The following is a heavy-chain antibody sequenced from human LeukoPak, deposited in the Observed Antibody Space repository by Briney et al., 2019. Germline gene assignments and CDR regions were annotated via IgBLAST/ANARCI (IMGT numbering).Heavy chain of an antibody. CDR3: ARVKDQSSANAFDI. J-gene: IGHJ3*02. CDR1: GGTFSSYA. V-gene: IGHV1-69*05. CDR2: IIPIFGTA. D-gene: IGHD1-26*01. Sequence: GSSVKVSCKASGGTFSSYAISWVRQAPGQGLEWMGGIIPIFGTANYAQKFQGRVTITTDESTSTAYMELSSLRSEDTAVYYCARVKDQSSANAFDIWGQGTMVTVSS.